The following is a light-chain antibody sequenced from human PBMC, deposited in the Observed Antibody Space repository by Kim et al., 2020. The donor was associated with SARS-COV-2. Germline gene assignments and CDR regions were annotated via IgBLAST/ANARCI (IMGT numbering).Light chain of an antibody. CDR3: QSRDSGGNVV. CDR1: SLRSYY. Sequence: SSELTQDPAVSVALGQTVRITCQGDSLRSYYATWYQQKPRQAPLLVIFGRNNRPSGIPDRFSGSTSGNTASLTISGARAEDEADFYCQSRDSGGNVVFGGGTQLTV. CDR2: GRN. J-gene: IGLJ2*01. V-gene: IGLV3-19*01.